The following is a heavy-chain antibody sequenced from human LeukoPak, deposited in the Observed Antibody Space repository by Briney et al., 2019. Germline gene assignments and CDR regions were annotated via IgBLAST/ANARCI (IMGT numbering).Heavy chain of an antibody. V-gene: IGHV4-39*07. Sequence: PSETLSLTCTVSGGSISTISYFWGWIRQPPGKGLEWIGSIYYSGSTYYNPSLKSRVTISVDTSKNQFSLKLSSVTAADTAVYYCAREGGYEAIRFLDYWGQGTLVTVSS. D-gene: IGHD5-12*01. CDR1: GGSISTISYF. J-gene: IGHJ4*02. CDR2: IYYSGST. CDR3: AREGGYEAIRFLDY.